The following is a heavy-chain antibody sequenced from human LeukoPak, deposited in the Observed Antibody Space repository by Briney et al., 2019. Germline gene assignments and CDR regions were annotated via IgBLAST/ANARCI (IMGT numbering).Heavy chain of an antibody. CDR1: GFTFSSYG. CDR3: ARADKDGYGFFGFDY. Sequence: PGGSLRLSCAASGFTFSSYGMHWVRQAPGKGLEWVAVISYDGSNKYYADSVKGRFTISRDNSKNTLYLQMNSLRAEDTALYYCARADKDGYGFFGFDYWGQGTLVTVSS. J-gene: IGHJ4*02. V-gene: IGHV3-30*03. CDR2: ISYDGSNK. D-gene: IGHD5-18*01.